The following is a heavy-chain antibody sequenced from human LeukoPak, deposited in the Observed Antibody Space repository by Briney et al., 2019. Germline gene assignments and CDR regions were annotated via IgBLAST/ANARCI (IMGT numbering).Heavy chain of an antibody. CDR2: IIPILGIA. CDR1: GGTFSSYA. J-gene: IGHJ4*02. CDR3: AREDYCSRTSCYFRY. V-gene: IGHV1-69*04. Sequence: SVKVSCKASGGTFSSYAISWVRQAPGQGLEWMGKIIPILGIANYAQKFQGRVTITADKSTSTAHMELSSLRSEDTALYYCAREDYCSRTSCYFRYWGQGTLVTVSS. D-gene: IGHD2-2*01.